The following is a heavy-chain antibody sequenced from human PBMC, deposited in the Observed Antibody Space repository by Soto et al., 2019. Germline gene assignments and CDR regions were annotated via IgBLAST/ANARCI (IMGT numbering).Heavy chain of an antibody. CDR2: MWYHGRDL. D-gene: IGHD1-26*01. Sequence: SLRLSCAASGFSFSDYVMHWVRQAPGNGLEWVAVMWYHGRDLFYTDSVKGRFTISRDNSKNTLFLQMNSRRADDTAVYYCARDQGGQSGNFISDHWGQGALVNVSS. CDR3: ARDQGGQSGNFISDH. V-gene: IGHV3-33*01. CDR1: GFSFSDYV. J-gene: IGHJ4*02.